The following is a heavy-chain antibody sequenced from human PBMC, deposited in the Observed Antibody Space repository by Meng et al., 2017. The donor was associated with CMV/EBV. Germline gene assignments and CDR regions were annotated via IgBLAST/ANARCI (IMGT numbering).Heavy chain of an antibody. D-gene: IGHD5-18*01. J-gene: IGHJ4*02. V-gene: IGHV1-2*02. CDR1: GYTFTGYY. Sequence: ASVKVSCKTSGYTFTGYYMHWVRQAPGQGLEWMGWINPNSGGTKYAQKFQGRVTMTRDTSTSTVYMELSSLRSEDTAVYYCARVDTASFDYWGQGTLVTVSS. CDR2: INPNSGGT. CDR3: ARVDTASFDY.